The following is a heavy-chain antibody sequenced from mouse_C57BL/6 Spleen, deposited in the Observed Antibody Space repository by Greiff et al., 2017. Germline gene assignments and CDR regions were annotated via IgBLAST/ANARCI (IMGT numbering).Heavy chain of an antibody. CDR1: GYSFTGYY. CDR3: ARWANWDEDGY. V-gene: IGHV1-42*01. Sequence: VQLQQSGPELVKPGASVKISCTASGYSFTGYYMNWVKQSPEKSLEWIGEINPSTGGTTYNQKFKAKATLTVDKSSSTAYMQLKSLTSEDSAVYYCARWANWDEDGYWGQGTTLTVSS. J-gene: IGHJ2*01. D-gene: IGHD4-1*01. CDR2: INPSTGGT.